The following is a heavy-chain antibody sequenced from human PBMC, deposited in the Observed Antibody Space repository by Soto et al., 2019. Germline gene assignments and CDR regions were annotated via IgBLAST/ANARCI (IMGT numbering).Heavy chain of an antibody. Sequence: PSETLSLTCAVSGGSISSCGYSWSWIRQPPGKGLEWIGYIYHSGSTYYNPSLKSRVTISVDRSKNQFSLKLSSVTAADTAVYYCARVPSNVLGNYFSYWGQGSLVTVSS. CDR2: IYHSGST. V-gene: IGHV4-30-2*01. J-gene: IGHJ4*02. D-gene: IGHD3-10*01. CDR1: GGSISSCGYS. CDR3: ARVPSNVLGNYFSY.